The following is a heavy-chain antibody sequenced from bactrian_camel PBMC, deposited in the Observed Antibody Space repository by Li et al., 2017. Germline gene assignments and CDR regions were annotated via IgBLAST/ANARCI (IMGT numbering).Heavy chain of an antibody. J-gene: IGHJ4*01. V-gene: IGHV3S25*01. Sequence: QLVESGGGLVQPGGSLTLSCAPSGFTFNNMWVHWVRQAPGKGLEWVSDISSGGGTTNYGDSVKGRFTISQDTAKNTVSLQMNSLKPEDTALYYCAAGRSCVDLGRGRPDYWGRGTQVTVS. CDR2: ISSGGGTT. CDR3: AAGRSCVDLGRGRPDY. CDR1: GFTFNNMW. D-gene: IGHD3*01.